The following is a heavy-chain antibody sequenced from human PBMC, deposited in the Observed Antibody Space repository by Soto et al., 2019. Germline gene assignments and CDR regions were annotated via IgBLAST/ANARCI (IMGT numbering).Heavy chain of an antibody. CDR2: IYHSGSI. CDR1: SGSISSTNW. V-gene: IGHV4-4*02. Sequence: SETLSLTCAVSSGSISSTNWWSWVRQSPGKGLEWIGEIYHSGSINYNPSLKSRVTMSVDKSKNQFSLKLSSVTAADTAVYYCARGRNSARYFDRAIDVSGKATTVTVSS. CDR3: ARGRNSARYFDRAIDV. J-gene: IGHJ6*03. D-gene: IGHD1-26*01.